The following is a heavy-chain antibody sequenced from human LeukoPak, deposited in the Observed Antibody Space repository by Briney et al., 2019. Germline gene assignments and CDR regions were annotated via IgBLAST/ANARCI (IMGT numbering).Heavy chain of an antibody. D-gene: IGHD5-18*01. CDR1: GFTFSSYG. Sequence: PGGSLRLSCAASGFTFSSYGMHWVRQAPGKGLEWVAFIRYDGSNKYYADSVKGRFTVSRDNSKNTLYLQMNSLRAEDTAVYYCANIASGRLYSYGYLLFDYWGQGTLVTVSS. CDR3: ANIASGRLYSYGYLLFDY. J-gene: IGHJ4*02. CDR2: IRYDGSNK. V-gene: IGHV3-30*02.